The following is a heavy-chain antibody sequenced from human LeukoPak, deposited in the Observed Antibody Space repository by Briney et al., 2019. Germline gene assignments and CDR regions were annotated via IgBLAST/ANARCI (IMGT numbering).Heavy chain of an antibody. Sequence: GGSLRLSCAASGFTFSSYAMSWVRQAPGKGLEWVSAISGSGGSTYYADSVKGRFTISRDNSKNTLYLQMNSLRAEDTAVYYCAFLSTAGGSYYLDYMDVWGKGTTVTVSS. CDR2: ISGSGGST. CDR1: GFTFSSYA. J-gene: IGHJ6*03. V-gene: IGHV3-23*01. D-gene: IGHD1-26*01. CDR3: AFLSTAGGSYYLDYMDV.